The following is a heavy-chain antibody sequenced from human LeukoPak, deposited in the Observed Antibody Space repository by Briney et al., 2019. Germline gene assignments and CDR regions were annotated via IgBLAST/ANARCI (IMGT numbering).Heavy chain of an antibody. D-gene: IGHD3-10*01. CDR3: AKDSQLPLLWFGELFSAFDI. V-gene: IGHV3-23*01. J-gene: IGHJ3*02. Sequence: GGSLRLSCTASGFTFGDYAMSWFRQAPGKGLEWVSAISGSGGSTYYADSVKGRFTISRDNSKNTLYLQMNSLRAEDTAVYYCAKDSQLPLLWFGELFSAFDIWGQGTMVTVSS. CDR2: ISGSGGST. CDR1: GFTFGDYA.